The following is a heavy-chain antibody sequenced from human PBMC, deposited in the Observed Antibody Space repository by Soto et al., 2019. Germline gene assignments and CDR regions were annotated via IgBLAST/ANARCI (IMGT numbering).Heavy chain of an antibody. CDR1: GFTFSTYG. D-gene: IGHD6-19*01. CDR3: AREQIGVAGSTYDY. J-gene: IGHJ4*02. Sequence: ESGGGVVQPGTSLRLSCAASGFTFSTYGMHWVRQAPGKGLDWVALIWYDGSRTHYAESVKGRFTISRDNSKNTLLLQMNSLRVEDTAVYYCAREQIGVAGSTYDYWGQGTLVTVSS. CDR2: IWYDGSRT. V-gene: IGHV3-33*01.